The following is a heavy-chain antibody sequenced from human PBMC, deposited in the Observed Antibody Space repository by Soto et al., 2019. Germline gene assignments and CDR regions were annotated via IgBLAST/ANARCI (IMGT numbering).Heavy chain of an antibody. CDR2: IYYSGST. D-gene: IGHD3-3*01. Sequence: SETLSLTCTVSGGSISSSSYYWGWIRQPPGKGLEWIGSIYYSGSTYYNPSLKSRVTISVDTSKNQFSLKLSSVTAADTAVYYCARRPNLEWRIYYGMDVWGQGTTVTVSS. CDR1: GGSISSSSYY. CDR3: ARRPNLEWRIYYGMDV. V-gene: IGHV4-39*01. J-gene: IGHJ6*02.